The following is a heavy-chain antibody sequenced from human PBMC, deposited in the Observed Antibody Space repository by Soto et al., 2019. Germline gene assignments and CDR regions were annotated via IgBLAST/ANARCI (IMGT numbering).Heavy chain of an antibody. CDR1: GGSISGYY. CDR3: ARGGEFYVLDV. CDR2: KHTSGTT. Sequence: QVQLQESGPGLVKPSETLSLTCTVSGGSISGYYWTWIRQPAGKGLEWIGRKHTSGTTNFNPSLKRRVPMSIDPPTNQSSPNLSSVTAAEPAMYFCARGGEFYVLDVWGQGTTVAVSS. V-gene: IGHV4-4*07. D-gene: IGHD3-16*01. J-gene: IGHJ6*02.